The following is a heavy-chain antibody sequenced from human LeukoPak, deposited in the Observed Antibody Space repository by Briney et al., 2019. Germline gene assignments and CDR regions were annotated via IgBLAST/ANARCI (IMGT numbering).Heavy chain of an antibody. Sequence: GGSLRLSCAASTFTFSNFWMAWVRQAPGKGLEWVASITQDGSAEYYVDSVKGRFTISRDNAKNSLYLQMNSLRAEDTAVYYCADPDWAWGQGTMVTVSS. CDR3: ADPDWA. J-gene: IGHJ3*01. CDR1: TFTFSNFW. CDR2: ITQDGSAE. D-gene: IGHD3/OR15-3a*01. V-gene: IGHV3-7*01.